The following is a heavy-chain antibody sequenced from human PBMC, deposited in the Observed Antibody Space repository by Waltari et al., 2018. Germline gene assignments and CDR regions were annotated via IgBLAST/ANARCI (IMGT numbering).Heavy chain of an antibody. CDR3: ARDYCDRTNCHGMDV. CDR2: ISYNGRNI. J-gene: IGHJ6*02. Sequence: QVQLVESGGGVVQPGGSLSLSCAASVFTFGSYVMHWVRQAPGKGLEWVAVISYNGRNIYYVDSVKGRFTISRDNSKKMLYLQMNSLRAEDTAVYYCARDYCDRTNCHGMDVWGQGTTVTVSS. V-gene: IGHV3-30*04. CDR1: VFTFGSYV. D-gene: IGHD3-22*01.